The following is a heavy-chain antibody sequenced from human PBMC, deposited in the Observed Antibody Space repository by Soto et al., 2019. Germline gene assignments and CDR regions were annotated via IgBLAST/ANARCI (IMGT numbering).Heavy chain of an antibody. CDR3: VREAYIGYGHAIDH. J-gene: IGHJ4*02. CDR1: GVTISTYY. D-gene: IGHD5-12*01. V-gene: IGHV4-59*01. Sequence: SETLSLTCAVSGVTISTYYCSWIRHPPWKGLEWIGYNYHSGTTNYNPSLKSRVTISVDTSKNQFSLRLTSVTAADTAIYYCVREAYIGYGHAIDHWGQGTLVTVSS. CDR2: NYHSGTT.